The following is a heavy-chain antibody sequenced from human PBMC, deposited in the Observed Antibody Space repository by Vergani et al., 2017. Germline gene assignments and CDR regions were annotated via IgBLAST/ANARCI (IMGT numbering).Heavy chain of an antibody. V-gene: IGHV3-33*01. CDR1: GFTFNQFG. CDR2: TWYDGNNK. D-gene: IGHD3-10*01. J-gene: IGHJ5*02. CDR3: ASDLRLLYNRFDP. Sequence: QVQLVESGGGVVQPGRSLRLSCAASGFTFNQFGIHWVRQATGKGLEWVAITWYDGNNKQYTDSVKGRFTISRDNSKSTMYLQMNSLREEDTVVYYCASDLRLLYNRFDPWGQGTLVTVSS.